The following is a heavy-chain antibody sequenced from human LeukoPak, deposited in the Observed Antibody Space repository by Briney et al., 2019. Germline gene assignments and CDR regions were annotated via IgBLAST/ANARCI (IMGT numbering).Heavy chain of an antibody. CDR2: IYTSGST. Sequence: SQTLSLTCTVSGGSISSGSYYWSWIRQPAGKGLEWIGRIYTSGSTNYNPSLKSRVTISVDTSKNRFSLKLSSVTAADTAVYYCARVLAGDYGDYIIANWFDPWGQGTLVTVSS. V-gene: IGHV4-61*02. CDR1: GGSISSGSYY. CDR3: ARVLAGDYGDYIIANWFDP. D-gene: IGHD4-17*01. J-gene: IGHJ5*02.